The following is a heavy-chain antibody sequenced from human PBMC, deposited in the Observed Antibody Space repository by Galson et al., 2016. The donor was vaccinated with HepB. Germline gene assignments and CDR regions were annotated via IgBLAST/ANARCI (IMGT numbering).Heavy chain of an antibody. CDR3: ATGPPPKRLDS. Sequence: ETLSLTCDVSGGSIGSSYWWSWVRQPPGKGLEWIEELYHSGSTNYNPSLQSRVTISVDKSKNQFSLNLGPVTAAYTAVYYCATGPPPKRLDSWGQGILVTVAS. J-gene: IGHJ5*01. CDR2: LYHSGST. V-gene: IGHV4-4*02. CDR1: GGSIGSSYW.